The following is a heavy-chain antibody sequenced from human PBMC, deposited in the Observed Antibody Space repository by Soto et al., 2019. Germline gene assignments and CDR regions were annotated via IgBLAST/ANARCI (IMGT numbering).Heavy chain of an antibody. J-gene: IGHJ4*02. D-gene: IGHD3-16*02. V-gene: IGHV4-39*01. Sequence: PSETLSLTCTVSGGSISSSSYYWGWIRQPPGKGLEWIGSIYYSGSTYYNPSLKSRVTISVDTSKNQFSLKLSSVTAADTAVYYCARFQYDYVWGSYRPQPAYFDYWGQGTLVTVSS. CDR1: GGSISSSSYY. CDR2: IYYSGST. CDR3: ARFQYDYVWGSYRPQPAYFDY.